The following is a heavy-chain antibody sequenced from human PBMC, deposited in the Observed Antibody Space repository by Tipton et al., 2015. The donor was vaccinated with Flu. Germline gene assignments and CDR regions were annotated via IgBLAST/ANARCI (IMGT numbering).Heavy chain of an antibody. Sequence: QLVQSGGGLIQPGGSLRLSCAASGFTVSTNYMTWVRQAPGKGLDWVSIIYDIGNTYYADSVKGRFTISRASSENTLYLQMNSLKADDTAVYYCARGYDVFEIWGQGTMLIVSS. J-gene: IGHJ3*02. CDR1: GFTVSTNY. D-gene: IGHD1-1*01. CDR2: IYDIGNT. V-gene: IGHV3-53*01. CDR3: ARGYDVFEI.